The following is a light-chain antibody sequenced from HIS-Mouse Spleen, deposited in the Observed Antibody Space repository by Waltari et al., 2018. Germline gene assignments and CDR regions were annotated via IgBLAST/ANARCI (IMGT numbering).Light chain of an antibody. CDR2: RNN. CDR1: SSNIGSNY. V-gene: IGLV1-47*01. J-gene: IGLJ3*02. CDR3: AAWDDSLSGPV. Sequence: QSVLTQPPSASGTPGQRVTISCSGSSSNIGSNYVYWYPQLPGTAPKLLIYRNNQRPSGVPDRCSGSKSGTSASLAISGLRSEDEADYYCAAWDDSLSGPVFGGGTKLTVL.